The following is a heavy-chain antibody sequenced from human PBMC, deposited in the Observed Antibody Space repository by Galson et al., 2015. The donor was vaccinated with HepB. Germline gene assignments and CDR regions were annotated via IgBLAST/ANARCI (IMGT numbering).Heavy chain of an antibody. CDR3: ARGGDDYGDYDPDGMDV. V-gene: IGHV3-7*01. J-gene: IGHJ6*02. CDR2: IKQDGSEK. Sequence: SLRLSCAASGFTFSSYWMSWVRQAPGKGLEWVANIKQDGSEKYYVDSVKGRFTISRDNAKNSLYLQMNSLRAEDTAVYYCARGGDDYGDYDPDGMDVWGQGTTVTVSS. D-gene: IGHD4-17*01. CDR1: GFTFSSYW.